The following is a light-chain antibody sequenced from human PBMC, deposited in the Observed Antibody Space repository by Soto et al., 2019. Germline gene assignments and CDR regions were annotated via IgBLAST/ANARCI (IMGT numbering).Light chain of an antibody. CDR3: QHYGSSHPYT. CDR1: QSISSKF. J-gene: IGKJ2*01. V-gene: IGKV3-20*01. CDR2: SAS. Sequence: EIVLTQSPGTLSLSPGDEATLSCRASQSISSKFLAWYQQKRCQAPRLLIYSASRRATGILDRFSGGGSGTHFTLTISRLEPEAFAVYYCQHYGSSHPYTFGQGTKL.